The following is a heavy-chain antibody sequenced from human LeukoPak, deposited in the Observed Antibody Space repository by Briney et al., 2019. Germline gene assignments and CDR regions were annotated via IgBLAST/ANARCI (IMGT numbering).Heavy chain of an antibody. D-gene: IGHD5-18*01. CDR1: GGSISSYY. J-gene: IGHJ4*02. CDR2: IYYSGNT. V-gene: IGHV4-59*08. Sequence: SQTLSLTCTVSGGSISSYYWSWIRQPPGKGLEWIGYIYYSGNTNYNPSLKSRVTISVDTSKNQFSLKLSSVTAADTAVYYCARHEDSYGFNIPIYWGQGTLVTVSS. CDR3: ARHEDSYGFNIPIY.